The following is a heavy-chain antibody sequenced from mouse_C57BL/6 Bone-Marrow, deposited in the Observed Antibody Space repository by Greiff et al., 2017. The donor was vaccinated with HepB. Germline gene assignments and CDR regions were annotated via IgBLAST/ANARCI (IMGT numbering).Heavy chain of an antibody. Sequence: VQLQQSGAELARPGASVKLSCKASGYTFTSYGISWVKQRTGQGLEWIGEIYPRSGNTYYNEKFKGKATLTADKSSSTAYMELRSLTSEDSAVYFCAIYGKRGFLLGYWGQGTTLTVSS. CDR1: GYTFTSYG. CDR2: IYPRSGNT. CDR3: AIYGKRGFLLGY. D-gene: IGHD1-1*01. V-gene: IGHV1-81*01. J-gene: IGHJ2*01.